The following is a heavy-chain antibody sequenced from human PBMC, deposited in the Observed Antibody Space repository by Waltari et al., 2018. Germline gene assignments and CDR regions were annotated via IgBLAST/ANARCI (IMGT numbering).Heavy chain of an antibody. D-gene: IGHD3-10*01. CDR1: GFAFSDYD. Sequence: EVRLAESGGGLVKPGGYLRPSCTAPGFAFSDYDMNWVRQGPGTGLEWVSSIGGTHSNIFYADSVKGRFTVSRDNAKNSLYLQMDNLRAEDSGLYFCTRDLYGSGGDWFDPWGQGTLVTVSS. CDR3: TRDLYGSGGDWFDP. CDR2: IGGTHSNI. V-gene: IGHV3-21*03. J-gene: IGHJ5*02.